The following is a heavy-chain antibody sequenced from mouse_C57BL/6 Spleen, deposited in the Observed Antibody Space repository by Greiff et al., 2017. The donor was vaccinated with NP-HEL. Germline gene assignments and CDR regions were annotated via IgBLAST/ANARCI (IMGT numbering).Heavy chain of an antibody. CDR3: ARLNGYYGY. CDR2: ISSGGSYT. D-gene: IGHD2-3*01. Sequence: EVHLVESGGDLVKPGGSLKLSCAASGFTFSSYGMSWVRQTPDKRLEWVATISSGGSYTYYPDSVKGRFTISRDNAKNTLYLQMSSLKSEDTAMYYCARLNGYYGYWGQGTTLTASS. J-gene: IGHJ2*01. CDR1: GFTFSSYG. V-gene: IGHV5-6*01.